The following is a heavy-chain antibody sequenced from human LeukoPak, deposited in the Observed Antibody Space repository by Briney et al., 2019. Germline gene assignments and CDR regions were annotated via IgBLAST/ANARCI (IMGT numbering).Heavy chain of an antibody. J-gene: IGHJ4*02. CDR1: GGSFSGYY. D-gene: IGHD7-27*01. CDR3: ARGGDSAFDY. Sequence: SETLSLTCAVYGGSFSGYYWSWIRQPPGKGLEWIGEINHSGSTNYNPSLKSRVTISVDTSKNQFPLKLSSVTAADTAVYYCARGGDSAFDYWGQGTLVTVSS. CDR2: INHSGST. V-gene: IGHV4-34*01.